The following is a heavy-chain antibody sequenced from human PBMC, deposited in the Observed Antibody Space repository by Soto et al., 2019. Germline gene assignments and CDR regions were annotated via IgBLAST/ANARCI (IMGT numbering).Heavy chain of an antibody. CDR2: IHSGGST. CDR1: DYSINSDSNL. V-gene: IGHV4-28*01. D-gene: IGHD3-16*01. Sequence: QVQLQESGPRLVKPSDTLSLTCAVSDYSINSDSNLWGWIRQPPGKGLEWIGYIHSGGSTYYNPPRKSRVTKLVDTAKDQCPLKLTSVTAVDTAGYYCAGKPRLGAGEFDDWGQGVLVTVSS. J-gene: IGHJ4*02. CDR3: AGKPRLGAGEFDD.